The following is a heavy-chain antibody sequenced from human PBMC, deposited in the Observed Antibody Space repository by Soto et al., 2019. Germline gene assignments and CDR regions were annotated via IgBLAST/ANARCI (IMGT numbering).Heavy chain of an antibody. D-gene: IGHD3-22*01. CDR1: GGSISSISYY. J-gene: IGHJ5*02. V-gene: IGHV4-39*01. CDR2: IYYSGST. Sequence: PSETLSLTCTVSGGSISSISYYWGWIRQPPGKGLEWIGSIYYSGSTYYNPSLKSRVTISVDTSKNQFSLKLSSVTAADTAVYYCARLLGRAEITMIVVVTPNWFDPWGQGTQVTVSS. CDR3: ARLLGRAEITMIVVVTPNWFDP.